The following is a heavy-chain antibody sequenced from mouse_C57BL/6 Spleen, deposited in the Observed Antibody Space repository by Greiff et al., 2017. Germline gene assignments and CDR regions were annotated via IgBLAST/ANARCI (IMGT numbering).Heavy chain of an antibody. V-gene: IGHV1-74*01. CDR1: GYTFTSYW. D-gene: IGHD3-2*02. CDR2: IHPSDSDS. CDR3: AISHLRLHAMDY. Sequence: QVQLQQPGAELVKPGASVKVSCKASGYTFTSYWMHWVKQRPGQGLEWIGRIHPSDSDSNYNQKFKGKTTLTVDKSSSTAYMQLSSLTSEDSAVYCCAISHLRLHAMDYWGQGTSVTVSS. J-gene: IGHJ4*01.